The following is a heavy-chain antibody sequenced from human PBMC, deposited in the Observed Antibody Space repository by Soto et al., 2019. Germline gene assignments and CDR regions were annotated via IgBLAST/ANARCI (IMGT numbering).Heavy chain of an antibody. CDR3: ARDMVHTMVRGVIIDGVNAFDI. CDR1: GFTFSSYS. V-gene: IGHV3-48*01. D-gene: IGHD3-10*01. CDR2: ISSSSSTI. J-gene: IGHJ3*02. Sequence: EVQLVESGGGLVQPGGSLRLSCAASGFTFSSYSMNWVRQAPGKGLEWVSYISSSSSTIYYADSVKGRFTISRDNAKNSLYLQMNSLRAEDTAVYYCARDMVHTMVRGVIIDGVNAFDIWGQGTMVTVSS.